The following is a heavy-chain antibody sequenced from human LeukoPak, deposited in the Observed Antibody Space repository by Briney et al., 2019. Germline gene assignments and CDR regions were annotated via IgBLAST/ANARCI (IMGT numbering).Heavy chain of an antibody. D-gene: IGHD4-17*01. V-gene: IGHV4-39*07. CDR1: GGSISSSSYY. CDR2: IYYSGST. J-gene: IGHJ4*02. CDR3: ARGGDYSEY. Sequence: SETLSLTCTVSGGSISSSSYYWGWIRQPPGKGLEWIGSIYYSGSTYYNPSLKSRVTISVDTSKNQFSLKLSSVTAADTAVYYCARGGDYSEYWGQGTLVTVSS.